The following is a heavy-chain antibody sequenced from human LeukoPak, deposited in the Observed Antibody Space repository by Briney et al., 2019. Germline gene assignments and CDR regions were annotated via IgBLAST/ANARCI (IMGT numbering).Heavy chain of an antibody. V-gene: IGHV3-23*01. Sequence: ETLSLTCNVSGVSISSSSYYWGWIRQPTGKGLEWVSAISGSVGSTYYADSVKGRFTISRDNSKTTLYLQMNSLRAEDTAVYYCATSDAGDSSGYYQSPPSFFDYWGQGTLVTVSS. D-gene: IGHD3-22*01. J-gene: IGHJ4*02. CDR3: ATSDAGDSSGYYQSPPSFFDY. CDR1: GVSISSSSYY. CDR2: ISGSVGST.